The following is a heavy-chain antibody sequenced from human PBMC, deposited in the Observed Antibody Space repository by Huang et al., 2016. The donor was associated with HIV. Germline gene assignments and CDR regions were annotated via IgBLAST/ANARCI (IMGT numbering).Heavy chain of an antibody. J-gene: IGHJ6*02. CDR3: ATKASAMDI. CDR1: TATFKAYW. V-gene: IGHV3-7*01. Sequence: LVESGGGVVQPGGCRRLSCAGSTATFKAYWLSWVRQRPGQGLEWVANRKQDGSEKYYMGSVEGRFNISRDNVKKLLFLEMNNLRVADTAVYYCATKASAMDIWGQGTTVIVSS. CDR2: RKQDGSEK. D-gene: IGHD1-7*01.